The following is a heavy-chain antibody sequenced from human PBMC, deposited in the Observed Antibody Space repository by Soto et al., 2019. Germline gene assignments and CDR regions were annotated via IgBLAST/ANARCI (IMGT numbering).Heavy chain of an antibody. D-gene: IGHD6-6*01. Sequence: ASVKVSCKASGYTFTGYYMHWVRQAPGQGLEWMGWINPNSGGTNYAQKFQGRVTMTRDTSISTAYMELSRLRSDDTAVYYCAREGAREYSSSSGRKNKYYYYGMDVWGQGTTVTVSS. CDR1: GYTFTGYY. CDR3: AREGAREYSSSSGRKNKYYYYGMDV. J-gene: IGHJ6*02. V-gene: IGHV1-2*02. CDR2: INPNSGGT.